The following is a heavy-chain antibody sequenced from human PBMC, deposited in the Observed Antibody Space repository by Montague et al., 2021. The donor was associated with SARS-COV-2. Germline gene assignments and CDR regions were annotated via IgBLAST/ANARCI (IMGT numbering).Heavy chain of an antibody. J-gene: IGHJ1*01. Sequence: SETLSLTCTVSGGSIGSGGYYWSWIRQHPGKGLEWIGYIYYSGSTNYNPSLKSRVTISVDTSKNQFSLNLSSVTAADTAVYYCARHVSGSLTHFHHWGQGSLVTVSS. CDR2: IYYSGST. CDR3: ARHVSGSLTHFHH. CDR1: GGSIGSGGYY. V-gene: IGHV4-61*08. D-gene: IGHD1-26*01.